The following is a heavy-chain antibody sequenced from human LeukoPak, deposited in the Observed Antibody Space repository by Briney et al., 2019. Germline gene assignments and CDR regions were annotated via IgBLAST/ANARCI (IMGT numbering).Heavy chain of an antibody. J-gene: IGHJ4*02. CDR1: GYTFTSYG. D-gene: IGHD3-9*01. CDR3: ATSSLLTGYYF. V-gene: IGHV1-18*01. CDR2: ISAYNGNT. Sequence: VASVKVSCKASGYTFTSYGISWVRQAPGQGLEWMGWISAYNGNTNYAQKLQGRVTMTTDTSTSTAYMELRSLRSDDTAVYYCATSSLLTGYYFWGQGTLVTVSS.